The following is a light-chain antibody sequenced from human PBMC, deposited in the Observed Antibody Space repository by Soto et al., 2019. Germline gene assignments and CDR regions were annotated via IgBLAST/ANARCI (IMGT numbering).Light chain of an antibody. V-gene: IGLV2-23*02. CDR2: EVS. CDR1: SSDVGNYHL. J-gene: IGLJ2*01. Sequence: QSALTQPASVSGSPGQSITISCTGTSSDVGNYHLVSWYQQHPGKAPTPMIAEVSKRPSGGSNRFSGSKSGNTSSLTFSGLQAEDEADYSCCSYASSTVAFGGGTKPTVL. CDR3: CSYASSTVA.